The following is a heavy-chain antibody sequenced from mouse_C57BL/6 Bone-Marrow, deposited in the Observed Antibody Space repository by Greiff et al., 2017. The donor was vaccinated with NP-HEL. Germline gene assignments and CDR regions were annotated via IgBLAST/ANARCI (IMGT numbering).Heavy chain of an antibody. D-gene: IGHD1-1*01. CDR3: ANCYGSSYVWFAY. CDR1: GYTFTSYW. V-gene: IGHV1-64*01. Sequence: QVQLQQPGAELVKPGASVKLSCKASGYTFTSYWMHWVKQRPGQGLEWIGMIHPNSGSTNYNETFKSKATLTVDKSSSTAYMQLSSLTSEDSAVYYCANCYGSSYVWFAYWGQGTLVTVSA. CDR2: IHPNSGST. J-gene: IGHJ3*01.